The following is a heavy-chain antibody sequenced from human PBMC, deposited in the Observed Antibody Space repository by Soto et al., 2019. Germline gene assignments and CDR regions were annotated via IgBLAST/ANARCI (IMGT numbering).Heavy chain of an antibody. J-gene: IGHJ4*02. D-gene: IGHD6-19*01. CDR1: GFSLSTSGVG. CDR2: IYWDDDK. CDR3: AHRLGGIGVAGTFDY. V-gene: IGHV2-5*02. Sequence: QITLKESGPTLVKPTQTLTLTCTFSGFSLSTSGVGVGWIRQPPGKALEWLALIYWDDDKRYSPSLKSRLTITKDTSKNQVVLTMINMDPVDTATYYCAHRLGGIGVAGTFDYWGQGTLVTVSS.